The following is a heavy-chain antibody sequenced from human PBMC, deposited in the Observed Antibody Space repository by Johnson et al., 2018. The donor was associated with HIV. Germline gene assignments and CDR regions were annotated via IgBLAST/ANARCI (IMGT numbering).Heavy chain of an antibody. J-gene: IGHJ3*01. V-gene: IGHV3-30*18. CDR1: GFTFSSYG. D-gene: IGHD1-26*01. CDR2: ISYDGSNK. CDR3: ANGRAWELLSELEREYTEFEE. Sequence: QMLLVESGGGVVQPGRSLRLSCAASGFTFSSYGMHWVRQAPGKGLEWLAVISYDGSNKYYADSVKGRFTISRANSKNTLYLQINSLRAEDTAVYYCANGRAWELLSELEREYTEFEEWGQGTMVSVSS.